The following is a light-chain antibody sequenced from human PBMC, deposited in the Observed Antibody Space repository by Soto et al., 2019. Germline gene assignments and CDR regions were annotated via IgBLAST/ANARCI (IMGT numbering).Light chain of an antibody. Sequence: QSALAQPPSVSGAPGQSVTISCAGTSSDFSTYNRVSWYQRPPGTGPKLIIYEVNNRPSGVPDRFSGSKSGNTASLTIFGLQAEDDVEYYCSLYTTDSTYVFGTRTKLNVL. CDR2: EVN. CDR3: SLYTTDSTYV. J-gene: IGLJ1*01. CDR1: SSDFSTYNR. V-gene: IGLV2-18*01.